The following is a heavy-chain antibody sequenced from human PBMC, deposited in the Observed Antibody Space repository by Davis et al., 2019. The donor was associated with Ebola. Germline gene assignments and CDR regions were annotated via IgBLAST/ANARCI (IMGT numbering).Heavy chain of an antibody. CDR1: GFTFSSYA. Sequence: GESLKISCAASGFTFSSYAMSWVRQAPGKGLEWVSAISGSGGSTYYADSVKGRFTISRDNAKNTLYLQMNSLRAKDTAVYYCARGGSGYSDYWGQGTLVTVSS. CDR3: ARGGSGYSDY. CDR2: ISGSGGST. J-gene: IGHJ4*02. D-gene: IGHD2-15*01. V-gene: IGHV3-23*01.